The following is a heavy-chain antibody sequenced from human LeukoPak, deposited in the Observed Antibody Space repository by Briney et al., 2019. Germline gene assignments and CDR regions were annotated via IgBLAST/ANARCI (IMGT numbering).Heavy chain of an antibody. J-gene: IGHJ5*02. CDR1: GFNFSNYE. CDR3: AKDRWDYYDSSGHRKGVRFDP. D-gene: IGHD3-22*01. V-gene: IGHV3-23*01. CDR2: ITGSGSNT. Sequence: PGGSLRLSCAASGFNFSNYEMNWVRQAPGKGLEWVSVITGSGSNTYYAGSVKGRFIISRDNSKNTLYLQMNSLRAEDTAVYYCAKDRWDYYDSSGHRKGVRFDPWGQGTLVTVSS.